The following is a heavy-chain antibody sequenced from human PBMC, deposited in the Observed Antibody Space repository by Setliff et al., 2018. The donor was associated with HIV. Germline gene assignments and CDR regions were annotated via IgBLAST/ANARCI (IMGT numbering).Heavy chain of an antibody. J-gene: IGHJ6*03. D-gene: IGHD6-13*01. CDR3: ARDGGGAAAGGYYYMDV. CDR2: IYTSGST. Sequence: PSETLSLTCNVSGGSISSGGFYWSWIRQPAGKGLEWIGHIYTSGSTNYNPSLKSRVTISIDTSKNQFSLKLSAVTAADTAVDYWARDGGGAAAGGYYYMDVWGKGTTVTVSS. CDR1: GGSISSGGFY. V-gene: IGHV4-61*09.